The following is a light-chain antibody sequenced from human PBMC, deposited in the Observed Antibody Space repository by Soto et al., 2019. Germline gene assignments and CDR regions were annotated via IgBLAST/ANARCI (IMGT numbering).Light chain of an antibody. CDR1: SSNIENNY. Sequence: QSVLTQPPSMSAAPGQKGTISCSGSSSNIENNYVSWYQQDPGTAPKLLIYDNNRRPSGIPDRFSGSKSGTSATLGITGLQPGDEAHDYCVTWDSSLRVVVFGGGTQLTVL. V-gene: IGLV1-51*01. CDR2: DNN. J-gene: IGLJ2*01. CDR3: VTWDSSLRVVV.